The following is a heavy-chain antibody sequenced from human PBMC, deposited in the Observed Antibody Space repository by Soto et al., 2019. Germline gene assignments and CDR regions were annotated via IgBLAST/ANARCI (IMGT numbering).Heavy chain of an antibody. J-gene: IGHJ5*02. CDR2: IYPGDSDS. D-gene: IGHD3-16*01. CDR1: GYNFATYW. CDR3: ARHGFYRDYPSNYFDP. V-gene: IGHV5-51*01. Sequence: PGESLKISCEGFGYNFATYWIAWVRQMPGKGLEYMGIIYPGDSDSRYSPSFQGQVTFSADKSISTAYMQWSSLKASDTAMYYCARHGFYRDYPSNYFDPWGQGTLVTVSS.